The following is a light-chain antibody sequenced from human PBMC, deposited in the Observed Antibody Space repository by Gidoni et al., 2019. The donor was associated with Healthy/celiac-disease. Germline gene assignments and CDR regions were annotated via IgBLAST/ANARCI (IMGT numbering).Light chain of an antibody. J-gene: IGKJ4*01. Sequence: ELVLPQSPATLSLSPGERATLSCRASQSVSSYLAWYQQKPGQAPRLLIYDASNRATGIPARFSGSGSGTDFTLTISSLEPEDFAVYYWQQRSNWPLTFGGGTKVEIK. CDR1: QSVSSY. CDR2: DAS. CDR3: QQRSNWPLT. V-gene: IGKV3-11*01.